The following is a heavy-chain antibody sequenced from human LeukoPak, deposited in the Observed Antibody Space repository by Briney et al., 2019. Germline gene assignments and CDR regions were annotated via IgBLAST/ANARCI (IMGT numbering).Heavy chain of an antibody. Sequence: PGESLKISCKGSGYSFTSYWIGWVRQMPGKGLEWMGIIYPGDSDTRYSPSFQGQVTISADKSISTAYLQWSSLKASDTAMYYCARLRDSSSWYNAFDIWGQGTMVTVSS. CDR1: GYSFTSYW. D-gene: IGHD6-13*01. CDR2: IYPGDSDT. V-gene: IGHV5-51*03. CDR3: ARLRDSSSWYNAFDI. J-gene: IGHJ3*02.